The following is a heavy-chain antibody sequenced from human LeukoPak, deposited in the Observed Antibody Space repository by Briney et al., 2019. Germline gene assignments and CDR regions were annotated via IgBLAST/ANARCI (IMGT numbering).Heavy chain of an antibody. V-gene: IGHV1-69*13. CDR1: GGTFSSYA. Sequence: GASVKVSCKASGGTFSSYAISWVRQAPGQGLEWMGGIIPIFGTANYAQKFQGRVTITADESTSTAYMELSSLRSEDTAVYYCATPRGQQLVRGLFYYFDYWGQGTLVTVSS. D-gene: IGHD6-13*01. CDR3: ATPRGQQLVRGLFYYFDY. J-gene: IGHJ4*02. CDR2: IIPIFGTA.